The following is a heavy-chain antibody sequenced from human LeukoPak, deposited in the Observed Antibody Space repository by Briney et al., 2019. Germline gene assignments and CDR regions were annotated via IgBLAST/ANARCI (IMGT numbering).Heavy chain of an antibody. CDR1: GFTFSSYS. J-gene: IGHJ6*02. V-gene: IGHV3-21*01. CDR2: ISSSSSYI. Sequence: GGSLRLSCAASGFTFSSYSMNWVRQAPGKGLEWVSSISSSSSYIYYADSVKGRFTISRDNAKNSLYLQMNSLRAEDTAVYYCARDGAPYYYDSSRAMDVWGQGTTVTVSS. CDR3: ARDGAPYYYDSSRAMDV. D-gene: IGHD3-22*01.